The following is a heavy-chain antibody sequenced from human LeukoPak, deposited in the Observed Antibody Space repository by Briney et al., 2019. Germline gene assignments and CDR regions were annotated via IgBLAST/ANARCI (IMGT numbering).Heavy chain of an antibody. V-gene: IGHV3-23*01. J-gene: IGHJ4*02. CDR3: AKGFDSSGYLGFDY. CDR1: GFTFDDYG. CDR2: ISGSGGST. D-gene: IGHD3-22*01. Sequence: GGSLRLSCAASGFTFDDYGMSWVRQAPGKGLEWVSAISGSGGSTYYADSVKGRFTISRDNSKNTLYLQMNSLRAEDTAVYYCAKGFDSSGYLGFDYWGQGTLVTVSS.